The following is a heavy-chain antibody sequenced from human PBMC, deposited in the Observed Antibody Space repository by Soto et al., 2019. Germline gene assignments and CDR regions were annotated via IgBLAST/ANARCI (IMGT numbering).Heavy chain of an antibody. CDR3: ARDGRGARYCSGGSCSDDAFDI. D-gene: IGHD2-15*01. Sequence: PWGSLRLSCAASGFTFSSYSMNWVRQAPGKGLEWVSYISSSSSTIYYADSVKGRFTISRDNAKNSLYLQMNSLRDGDTAVYYCARDGRGARYCSGGSCSDDAFDIWGQGTMVTVSS. CDR1: GFTFSSYS. V-gene: IGHV3-48*02. CDR2: ISSSSSTI. J-gene: IGHJ3*02.